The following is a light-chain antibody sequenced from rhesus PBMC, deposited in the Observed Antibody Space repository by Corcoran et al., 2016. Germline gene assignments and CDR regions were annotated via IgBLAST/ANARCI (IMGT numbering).Light chain of an antibody. Sequence: DIVMTQTPLSLPVTPGEPASISCRSSQSLLHRDGYTYLDWYLQKPGQSPQLLLYLGSKRASGVPVRFSGSGSGTDFTLKISRVEAEDVGVYYCMQGTQLPFTFGPGTKLDIK. CDR3: MQGTQLPFT. J-gene: IGKJ3*01. V-gene: IGKV2-78*01. CDR1: QSLLHRDGYTY. CDR2: LGS.